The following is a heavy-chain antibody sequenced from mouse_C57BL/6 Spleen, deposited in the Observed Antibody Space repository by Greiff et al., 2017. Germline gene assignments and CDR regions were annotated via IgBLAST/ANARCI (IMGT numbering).Heavy chain of an antibody. J-gene: IGHJ2*01. V-gene: IGHV1-55*01. Sequence: VQLQQPGAELVKPGASVKMSCKASGYTFTSYWITWVKQRPGQGLEWIGDISPGSGSTNYNEKFKSKATLTVDTSSSTAYMQLSSLTSEDSAVYYCAREGSNYGGLFDYWGQGTTLTVSS. CDR2: ISPGSGST. D-gene: IGHD2-5*01. CDR1: GYTFTSYW. CDR3: AREGSNYGGLFDY.